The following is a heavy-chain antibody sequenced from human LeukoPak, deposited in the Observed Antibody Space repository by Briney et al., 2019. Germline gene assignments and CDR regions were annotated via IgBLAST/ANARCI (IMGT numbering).Heavy chain of an antibody. CDR3: ARERGHCSSTSCYNWFGP. Sequence: SETLSLTCTVSGYSISSGYYWGWIRQPPGKGLEWIGTIFHTGRINYNPSLRSRVTLSVDTSKSHFSLKLSSVTAADTAVYYCARERGHCSSTSCYNWFGPWGQGALVTVSS. D-gene: IGHD2-2*01. V-gene: IGHV4-38-2*02. CDR2: IFHTGRI. J-gene: IGHJ5*02. CDR1: GYSISSGYY.